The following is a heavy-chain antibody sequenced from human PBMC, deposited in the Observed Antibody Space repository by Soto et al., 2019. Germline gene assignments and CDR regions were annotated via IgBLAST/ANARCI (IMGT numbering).Heavy chain of an antibody. CDR3: ARDGTVSFDY. CDR2: ISSSGGTE. Sequence: GGSLRLSCAASGFTFRDYYMSWIRQAPGKGLEWLSYISSSGGTEYYADSLEGRFTISRDSAKNSLYLQMNSLRAEDTAVYYCARDGTVSFDYWGQGTLVTVSS. D-gene: IGHD1-26*01. V-gene: IGHV3-11*04. J-gene: IGHJ4*02. CDR1: GFTFRDYY.